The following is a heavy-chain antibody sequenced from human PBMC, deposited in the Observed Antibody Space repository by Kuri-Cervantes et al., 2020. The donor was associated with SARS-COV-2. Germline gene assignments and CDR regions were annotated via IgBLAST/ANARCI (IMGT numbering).Heavy chain of an antibody. D-gene: IGHD6-19*01. CDR2: ISSSSSYI. CDR1: GFTFSSYS. CDR3: ARGGSSGWYYFDY. J-gene: IGHJ4*02. Sequence: ETLSLTCAASGFTFSSYSMNWVRQAPGKGLEWVSSISSSSSYIYYADSVKGRFTISRDNAKNSLYLQMNSLRAEDTAVYYCARGGSSGWYYFDYWGQGTLVTDSS. V-gene: IGHV3-21*01.